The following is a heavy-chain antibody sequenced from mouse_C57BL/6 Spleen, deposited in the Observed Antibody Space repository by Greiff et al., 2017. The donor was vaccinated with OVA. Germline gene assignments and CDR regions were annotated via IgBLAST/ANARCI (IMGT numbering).Heavy chain of an antibody. CDR2: INPNNGGT. J-gene: IGHJ1*03. Sequence: EVQLQQSGPELVKPGASVKISCKASGYTFTDYYMNWVKQSHGKSLEWIGDINPNNGGTSYNQKFKGKATLTVDKSSSTAYMELRSLTSEDSAVYYYASYYSNYRYFDVWGTGTTVTVSS. D-gene: IGHD2-5*01. CDR3: ASYYSNYRYFDV. V-gene: IGHV1-26*01. CDR1: GYTFTDYY.